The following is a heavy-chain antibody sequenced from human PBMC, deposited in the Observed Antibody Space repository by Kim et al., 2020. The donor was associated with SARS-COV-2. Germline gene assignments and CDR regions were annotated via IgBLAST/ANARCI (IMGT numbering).Heavy chain of an antibody. J-gene: IGHJ3*02. CDR2: ISGSGGST. CDR3: AKDVVVVAATFPWWDKKQGWGDAFDI. D-gene: IGHD2-15*01. V-gene: IGHV3-23*01. CDR1: GFTFSSYA. Sequence: GGSLRLSCAASGFTFSSYAMSWVRQAPGKGLEWVSAISGSGGSTYYADSVKGRFTISRDNSKNTLYLQMNSLRAEDTAVYYCAKDVVVVAATFPWWDKKQGWGDAFDIWGQGTMVTVSS.